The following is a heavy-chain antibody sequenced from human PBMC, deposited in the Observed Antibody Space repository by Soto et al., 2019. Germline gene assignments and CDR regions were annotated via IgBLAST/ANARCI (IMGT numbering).Heavy chain of an antibody. V-gene: IGHV3-30*18. CDR2: ISYDGSNK. D-gene: IGHD1-7*01. CDR3: AKENWNYVRCFEY. Sequence: PGGSLRLPCAASGFTFSSYGMHWVRQAPGKGLEWVAVISYDGSNKYYADSVKGRFTISRDNSKNTLYLQMNSLRAEDTAVYYCAKENWNYVRCFEYWGQGTLVTVSS. CDR1: GFTFSSYG. J-gene: IGHJ4*02.